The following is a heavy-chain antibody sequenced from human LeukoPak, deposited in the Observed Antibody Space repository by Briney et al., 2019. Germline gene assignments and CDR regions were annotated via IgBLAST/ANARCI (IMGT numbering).Heavy chain of an antibody. CDR3: ARRLVKYYYGSGSYGIDY. J-gene: IGHJ4*02. Sequence: SETLSLTCTVSGYSTSSDYYWGWIRPPPGKGLEWIGEINHSGSTNYNPSLKSRVTVSVDTSKNQFSLKLSSVTAADTAVYYCARRLVKYYYGSGSYGIDYWGQGTLVTVSS. D-gene: IGHD3-10*01. V-gene: IGHV4-38-2*02. CDR1: GYSTSSDYY. CDR2: INHSGST.